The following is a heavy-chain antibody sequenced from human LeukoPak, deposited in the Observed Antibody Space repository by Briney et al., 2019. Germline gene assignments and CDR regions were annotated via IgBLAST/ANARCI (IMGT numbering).Heavy chain of an antibody. V-gene: IGHV3-23*01. CDR1: GFTFSSYA. J-gene: IGHJ4*02. Sequence: GGSLRLSCAASGFTFSSYAMNWVRQAPGKGLEWVSLISGSGDTTYYADSVKGRFTISRDNSKNTLYLQMNSLRAEDTAVYYCAKSRGESRGASNYWGQGTLVTVSS. CDR3: AKSRGESRGASNY. CDR2: ISGSGDTT. D-gene: IGHD1-26*01.